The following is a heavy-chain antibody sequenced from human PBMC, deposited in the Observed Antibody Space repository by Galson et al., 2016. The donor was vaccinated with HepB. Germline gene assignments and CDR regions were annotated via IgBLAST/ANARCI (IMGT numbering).Heavy chain of an antibody. D-gene: IGHD3-10*01. Sequence: SLRLSCAASGFTFSRDWMTWVRQALGKGLEWVAFIYYDGSKKYYADSVKGRFTISRDNSKNTLYLQMNSLRVEDTAIYYCAKERSQSYSDCWGQGALVTVSS. CDR2: IYYDGSKK. CDR3: AKERSQSYSDC. J-gene: IGHJ4*02. V-gene: IGHV3-30*18. CDR1: GFTFSRDW.